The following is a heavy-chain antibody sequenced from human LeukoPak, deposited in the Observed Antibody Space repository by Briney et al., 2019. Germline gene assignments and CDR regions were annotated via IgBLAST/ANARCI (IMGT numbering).Heavy chain of an antibody. V-gene: IGHV1-2*02. CDR3: ARGGYSSSWYFDY. CDR2: INPNSGGT. Sequence: GASVKVSCKASGYTFTGYYIHWVRQAPGQGLEWMGWINPNSGGTNYAQKFQGRVTMTRDTSISTAYMELSRLRSDDTAVYYCARGGYSSSWYFDYWGQGTLVTVSS. J-gene: IGHJ4*02. CDR1: GYTFTGYY. D-gene: IGHD6-13*01.